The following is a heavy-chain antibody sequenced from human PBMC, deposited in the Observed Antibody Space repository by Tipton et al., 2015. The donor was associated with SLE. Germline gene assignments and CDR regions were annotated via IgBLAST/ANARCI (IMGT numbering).Heavy chain of an antibody. CDR2: VNHRGGT. V-gene: IGHV4-34*01. CDR3: ARGLDPSY. D-gene: IGHD1-1*01. Sequence: TLSLTCAVYGGSFTGYYCSWIRQPPGKGLEWIGEVNHRGGTSYNPSLKSRVTISLDTSKNHFSLNLTSVTAADTAVYYCARGLDPSYWGQGTLVTVSS. CDR1: GGSFTGYY. J-gene: IGHJ4*02.